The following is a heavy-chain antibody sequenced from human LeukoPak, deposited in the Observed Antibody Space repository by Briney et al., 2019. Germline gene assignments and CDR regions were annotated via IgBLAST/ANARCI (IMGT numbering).Heavy chain of an antibody. Sequence: VGSLRLSCAASGSTVSSNYMSWVRQAPGKGLEWVSVIYSGGSTYYADSVKGRFTISRDNSKNTLYLQMNSLRAEDTAVYYCARDLVGAATSDYWGQGTLVTVSS. D-gene: IGHD1-26*01. CDR2: IYSGGST. CDR1: GSTVSSNY. V-gene: IGHV3-53*01. CDR3: ARDLVGAATSDY. J-gene: IGHJ4*02.